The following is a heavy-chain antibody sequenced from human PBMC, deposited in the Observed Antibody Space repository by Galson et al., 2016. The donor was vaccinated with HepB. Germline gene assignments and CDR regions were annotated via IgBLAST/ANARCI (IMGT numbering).Heavy chain of an antibody. J-gene: IGHJ6*02. CDR3: SRGDYYYGMDV. V-gene: IGHV1-2*04. CDR2: ININSGDT. CDR1: GYTFTGHY. Sequence: SVKVSCKASGYTFTGHYMHWVRQAPGQGLEWVGRININSGDTIYAQNFQGWVTMTRDTSISTAYMELERLRSDDTAVYYCSRGDYYYGMDVWGQGTTVTVSS.